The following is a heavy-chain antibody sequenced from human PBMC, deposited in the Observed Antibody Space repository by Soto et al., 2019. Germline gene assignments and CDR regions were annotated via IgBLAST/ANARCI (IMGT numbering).Heavy chain of an antibody. CDR3: AATGPLYYYYYGREV. D-gene: IGHD3-9*01. J-gene: IGHJ6*04. V-gene: IGHV5-10-1*01. Sequence: GESLKISCKGSGYSFTSYWISWVRQIPWKGLEWMGRIDPSDSYTNYSPSFQGHVTISADKSISTAYLQWSSLKASDTAMYYCAATGPLYYYYYGREVWGKGNTVSVSA. CDR1: GYSFTSYW. CDR2: IDPSDSYT.